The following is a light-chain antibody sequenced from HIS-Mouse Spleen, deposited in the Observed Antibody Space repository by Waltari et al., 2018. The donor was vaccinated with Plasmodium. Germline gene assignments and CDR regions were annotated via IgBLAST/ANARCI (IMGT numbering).Light chain of an antibody. V-gene: IGLV3-10*01. CDR2: EDS. J-gene: IGLJ2*01. CDR3: QSADSSGTYRV. Sequence: SYELTQPPSVSVSPGQTARITCSGDALPKKYAYWYQQKSGQAPVLGIYEDSKRPSGIPERFSGSSSGTMATLTISGVQAEDEADYYCQSADSSGTYRVFGGGTKLTVL. CDR1: ALPKKY.